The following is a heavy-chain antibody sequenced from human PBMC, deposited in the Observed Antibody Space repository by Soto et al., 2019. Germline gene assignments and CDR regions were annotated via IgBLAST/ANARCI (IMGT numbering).Heavy chain of an antibody. CDR3: VRQGIGPLHGPVDV. D-gene: IGHD3-10*01. Sequence: QVQLQESGPGMVKPSETLSLTCTVSSDPTSTHTWGWIRQTPGKGLEWIGYIYETGGTAYNPSLIGRVTISLDRSTKEFALKLGAATAADTAIYHCVRQGIGPLHGPVDVWGRGTTVIVSS. CDR2: IYETGGT. CDR1: SDPTSTHT. J-gene: IGHJ6*02. V-gene: IGHV4-59*08.